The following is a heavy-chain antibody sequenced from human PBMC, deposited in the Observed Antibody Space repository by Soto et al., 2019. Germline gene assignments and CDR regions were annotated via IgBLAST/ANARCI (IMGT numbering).Heavy chain of an antibody. Sequence: SETLSLTCTVSGGSISSSSYYWAWVRQPPGKGLEWIGSIYYSGTTYYNPSLKSRVTISEDTSKNQFSLKLSSVTAADTAVYYCARDRDSYGPNFDYWGQGTLVTVSS. V-gene: IGHV4-39*02. CDR1: GGSISSSSYY. D-gene: IGHD5-18*01. CDR3: ARDRDSYGPNFDY. CDR2: IYYSGTT. J-gene: IGHJ4*02.